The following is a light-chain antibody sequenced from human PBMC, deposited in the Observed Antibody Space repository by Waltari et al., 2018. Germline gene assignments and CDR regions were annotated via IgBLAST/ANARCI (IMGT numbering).Light chain of an antibody. Sequence: QSALTQPPSASGSPGQSVTISCAGTNSDVGTYNYVSWRQHHPGKAPKLLIYGVTERLPGVPDRFSGSKSGTTASLTVSGLQADDEADYYCTSYGGVNVLGVLFGGGTKLTVL. CDR3: TSYGGVNVLGVL. V-gene: IGLV2-8*01. CDR1: NSDVGTYNY. CDR2: GVT. J-gene: IGLJ2*01.